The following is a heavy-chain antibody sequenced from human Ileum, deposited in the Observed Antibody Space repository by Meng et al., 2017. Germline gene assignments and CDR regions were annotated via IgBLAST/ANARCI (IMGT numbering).Heavy chain of an antibody. CDR3: ARERRHYYGSGSFDY. D-gene: IGHD3-10*01. J-gene: IGHJ4*02. V-gene: IGHV4-30-4*01. Sequence: QAQLQESGSGLVKPSQTLSLTCSVSGGSLSSDNYYWTWIRQTPGKGLEWIGLTYYNGSPFYNPSLRSRVTISVDTSKDQFSLKLTSVTAADTAVYYCARERRHYYGSGSFDYWGQGILVTVSS. CDR2: TYYNGSP. CDR1: GGSLSSDNYY.